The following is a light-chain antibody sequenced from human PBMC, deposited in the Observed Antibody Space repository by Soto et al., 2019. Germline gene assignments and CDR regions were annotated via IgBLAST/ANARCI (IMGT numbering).Light chain of an antibody. CDR2: GAS. V-gene: IGKV3-20*01. CDR1: QSVSSSY. CDR3: QQYGSSPRT. J-gene: IGKJ1*01. Sequence: EIVLTQSPGTLSLSPGERATLSCRASQSVSSSYLAWYQQTPGQAPRLLIYGASSRATGIPDRFSGSGSGTAFTLTISRLEPEYFAVYYCQQYGSSPRTFGQGTKVEIK.